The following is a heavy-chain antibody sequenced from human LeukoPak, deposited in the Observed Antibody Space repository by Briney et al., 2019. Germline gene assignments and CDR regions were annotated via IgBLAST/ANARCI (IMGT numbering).Heavy chain of an antibody. CDR2: ISGTGGST. Sequence: GGSLRLSCAASGFTFSNYAMGWVRQAPGKGLEWVSSISGTGGSTFYADSVKGRFTISRDNSKNTLYLQMNSLRAEDTAVYYCAKDRTVSSGWYGEWFDPWGQGTLVTVSS. CDR1: GFTFSNYA. J-gene: IGHJ5*02. V-gene: IGHV3-23*01. CDR3: AKDRTVSSGWYGEWFDP. D-gene: IGHD6-19*01.